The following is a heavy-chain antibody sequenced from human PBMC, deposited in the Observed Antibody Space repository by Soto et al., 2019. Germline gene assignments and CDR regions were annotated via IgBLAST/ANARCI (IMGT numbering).Heavy chain of an antibody. V-gene: IGHV3-23*01. CDR1: GFIFSDYP. D-gene: IGHD6-19*01. CDR3: EKRAVTGVWWFFDQ. Sequence: EVQLLESGGDLVQPGGSLRLSCVASGFIFSDYPMTWVRQAPGKGLEWVSTIGVSGADTYYADSVKRRFTITRDNSKNTVYVQMNSLRAEDSAVYYSEKRAVTGVWWFFDQWGKGDLVAVSS. CDR2: IGVSGADT. J-gene: IGHJ4*02.